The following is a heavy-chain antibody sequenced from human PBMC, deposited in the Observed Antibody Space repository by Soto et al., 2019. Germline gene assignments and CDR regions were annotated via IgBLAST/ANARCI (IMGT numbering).Heavy chain of an antibody. Sequence: KQSQTLSLTCAISGDSVSSNSAAWNWIRQSPSRGLEWLGRTYYRSKWFNDYAVSVKSRKTINPDTSKNQFSLQLNSVTPEDTAVYYCARAGREYSSSLFTSRYYYGMDVWGQGTTVTVSS. CDR2: TYYRSKWFN. CDR3: ARAGREYSSSLFTSRYYYGMDV. J-gene: IGHJ6*02. D-gene: IGHD6-6*01. V-gene: IGHV6-1*01. CDR1: GDSVSSNSAA.